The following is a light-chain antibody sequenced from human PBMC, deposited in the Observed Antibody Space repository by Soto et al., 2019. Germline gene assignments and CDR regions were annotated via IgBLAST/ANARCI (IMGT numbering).Light chain of an antibody. CDR3: QQYNNWPPEIT. V-gene: IGKV3-15*01. J-gene: IGKJ4*01. CDR1: QSVSSN. Sequence: EIVMTQSPATLSVSPGERATRSCRASQSVSSNLAWYQQKPGQAPRLLIYGASTRATGIPARFSGSGSGTEFTLTISSLQSEDFAVYYCQQYNNWPPEITFGGGTKVEIQ. CDR2: GAS.